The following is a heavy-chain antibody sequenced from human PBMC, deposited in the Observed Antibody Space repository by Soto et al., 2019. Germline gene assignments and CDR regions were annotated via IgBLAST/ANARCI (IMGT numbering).Heavy chain of an antibody. CDR1: GFTFSSYA. J-gene: IGHJ4*02. CDR2: ISYDGSNK. V-gene: IGHV3-30*14. D-gene: IGHD6-19*01. Sequence: QVQLVESGGGVVQPGRSLRLSCAASGFTFSSYAMHWVRQAPGKGLEWVAVISYDGSNKYYADSVKGRFTISRDNSKNALNLQMNSLTAVDTAVYYCARDAVGGVAAMSGDYWGQGTLVTVSS. CDR3: ARDAVGGVAAMSGDY.